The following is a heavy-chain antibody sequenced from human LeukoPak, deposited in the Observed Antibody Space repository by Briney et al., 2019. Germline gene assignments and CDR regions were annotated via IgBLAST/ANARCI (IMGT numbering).Heavy chain of an antibody. CDR2: IYTSVST. CDR3: ARSHGYNWIYFDY. D-gene: IGHD1-20*01. Sequence: SQTLSLTWTVAGGSISSYYWSWIRQPAGKGLEWIGRIYTSVSTNYNPSLKSRVTMSVDTSKNQFSLKLSSVTAADTAVYYCARSHGYNWIYFDYWGQGTLVTVSS. CDR1: GGSISSYY. V-gene: IGHV4-4*07. J-gene: IGHJ4*02.